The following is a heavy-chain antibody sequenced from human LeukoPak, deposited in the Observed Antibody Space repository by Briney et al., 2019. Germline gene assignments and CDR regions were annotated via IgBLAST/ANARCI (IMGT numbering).Heavy chain of an antibody. CDR2: ISYDGSNK. D-gene: IGHD3-22*01. Sequence: GGSLRLSCAASGFTFSSYWMSWVRQAPGKGLEWVAVISYDGSNKYYADSVKGRFTISRDNSKNTLYLQMNSLRAEDTAVYYCARGYYDSSGYYNYWGQGTLATVSS. CDR1: GFTFSSYW. V-gene: IGHV3-30-3*01. CDR3: ARGYYDSSGYYNY. J-gene: IGHJ4*02.